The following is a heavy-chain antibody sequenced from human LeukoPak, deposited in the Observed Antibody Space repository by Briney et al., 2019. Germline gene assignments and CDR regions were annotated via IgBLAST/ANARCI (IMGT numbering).Heavy chain of an antibody. Sequence: PGGFLRLSCAGSGFVFSGYWMLWVRQAPGKGLVWVSRISNDGSITNYADSVKGRFTISRDNAKNTLYLQMNSLRAEDTAVYYCARDHYGSGMYWGQGTLVTVPS. V-gene: IGHV3-74*01. J-gene: IGHJ4*02. CDR1: GFVFSGYW. CDR3: ARDHYGSGMY. CDR2: ISNDGSIT. D-gene: IGHD3-10*01.